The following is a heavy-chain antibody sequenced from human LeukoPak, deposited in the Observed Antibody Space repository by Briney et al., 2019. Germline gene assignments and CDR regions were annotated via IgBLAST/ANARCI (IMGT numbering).Heavy chain of an antibody. CDR2: MNPNSGNT. D-gene: IGHD6-19*01. Sequence: ASVKVSCKASGYTFTSYGISWVRQATGQGLEWMGWMNPNSGNTGYAQKFQGRVTMTRNTSISTAYMELSSLRSEDTAVYYCARAYSSGWYYYYGMDVWGQGTTVTVSS. V-gene: IGHV1-8*02. CDR3: ARAYSSGWYYYYGMDV. CDR1: GYTFTSYG. J-gene: IGHJ6*02.